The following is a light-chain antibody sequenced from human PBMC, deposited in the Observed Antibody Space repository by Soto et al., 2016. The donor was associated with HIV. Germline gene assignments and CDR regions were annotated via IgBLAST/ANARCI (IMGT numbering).Light chain of an antibody. V-gene: IGLV3-1*01. CDR3: QAWDSSTLYV. CDR2: QDS. CDR1: KLGDKY. Sequence: SYVLTQPPSVSVAPGKTASITCSGDKLGDKYACWYQQKPGQSPVLVIYQDSKRPSGIPERFSGSNSGNTATLTISGTQAMDEADYYCQAWDSSTLYVFGTGTKVTV. J-gene: IGLJ1*01.